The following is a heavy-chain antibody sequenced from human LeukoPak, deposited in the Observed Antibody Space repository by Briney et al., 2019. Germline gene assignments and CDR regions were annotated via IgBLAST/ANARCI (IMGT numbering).Heavy chain of an antibody. D-gene: IGHD2-15*01. CDR1: GFTFSNYW. V-gene: IGHV3-23*01. J-gene: IGHJ4*02. CDR3: AKGGYCSGGSCLPPDY. CDR2: ISGSGGST. Sequence: PGGSLRLSCAASGFTFSNYWMSWVRQAPGKGLEWVSAISGSGGSTYYADSVKGRFTISRDNSKNTLYLQMNSLRAEDTAVYYCAKGGYCSGGSCLPPDYWGQGTLVTVSS.